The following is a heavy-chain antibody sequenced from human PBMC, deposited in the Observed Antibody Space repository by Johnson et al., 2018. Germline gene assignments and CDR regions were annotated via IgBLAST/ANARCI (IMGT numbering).Heavy chain of an antibody. CDR1: GFTFSSYA. CDR2: ISGSGGST. D-gene: IGHD3-22*01. Sequence: VQLVESGGGLVQPGGSLRLSCAASGFTFSSYAMSWVRQAPGKGLEWVSAISGSGGSTYYADSVKGRFTISRDNSKNTLYLQMKSLRAEDTAVYYCAKDEDYYDSSGYYYGDWFDPWGQGTLVTVSS. CDR3: AKDEDYYDSSGYYYGDWFDP. J-gene: IGHJ5*02. V-gene: IGHV3-23*04.